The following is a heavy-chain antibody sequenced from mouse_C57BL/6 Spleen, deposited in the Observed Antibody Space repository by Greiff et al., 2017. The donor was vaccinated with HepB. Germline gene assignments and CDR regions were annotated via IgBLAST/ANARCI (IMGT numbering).Heavy chain of an antibody. V-gene: IGHV1-50*01. Sequence: VQLQQSGAELVKPGASVKLSCKASGYTFTSYWMQWVKQRPGQGLEWIGEIDPSDSYTNYNQKFKGKATLTVDTSSSTAYMQLSSLTSEDSAVYYCARRGYDFPFAYWGQGTLVTVSA. D-gene: IGHD2-4*01. CDR2: IDPSDSYT. CDR1: GYTFTSYW. CDR3: ARRGYDFPFAY. J-gene: IGHJ3*01.